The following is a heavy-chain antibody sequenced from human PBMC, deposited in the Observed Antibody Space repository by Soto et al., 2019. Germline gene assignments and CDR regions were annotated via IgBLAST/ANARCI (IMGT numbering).Heavy chain of an antibody. CDR3: AKEYCSSTSCYSWFDP. D-gene: IGHD2-2*01. J-gene: IGHJ5*02. CDR2: INHSGST. CDR1: GGSFSGYY. Sequence: QVQLQQWGAGLLKPSETLSLTCAVYGGSFSGYYWSWTRQPPGKGLEWIGEINHSGSTNYNPSLKSRVTISVDTSKNQFSLKLSSVTAADTAVYYCAKEYCSSTSCYSWFDPWGQGTLVTVSS. V-gene: IGHV4-34*01.